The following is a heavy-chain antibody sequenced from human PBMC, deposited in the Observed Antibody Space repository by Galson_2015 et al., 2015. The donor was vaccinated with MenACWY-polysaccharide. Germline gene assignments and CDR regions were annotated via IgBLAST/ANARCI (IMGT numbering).Heavy chain of an antibody. CDR1: GFTFSSYG. CDR2: IRYDGSNK. CDR3: AKERAAYYYYYGMDV. J-gene: IGHJ6*02. D-gene: IGHD2-15*01. Sequence: SLRLSCAASGFTFSSYGMRWVRQAPGKGLEWVAFIRYDGSNKYYADSVKGRFTISRDNSKNTLYLQMNSLRAEDTAVYYCAKERAAYYYYYGMDVWGQGTTVTVSS. V-gene: IGHV3-30*02.